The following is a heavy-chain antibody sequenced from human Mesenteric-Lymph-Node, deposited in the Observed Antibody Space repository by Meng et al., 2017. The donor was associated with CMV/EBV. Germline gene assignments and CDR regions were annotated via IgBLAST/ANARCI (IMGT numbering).Heavy chain of an antibody. Sequence: GESLKISCTASGFYFSDYGMHWVRQAPGKGLEWVTFIHYDESDKYYTDSVKGRFAISRDNSKKTLYLQMNSLRADDTAVYYCARSIAAAGKDEYWGQGTLVTVSS. D-gene: IGHD6-13*01. J-gene: IGHJ4*02. V-gene: IGHV3-30*02. CDR3: ARSIAAAGKDEY. CDR2: IHYDESDK. CDR1: GFYFSDYG.